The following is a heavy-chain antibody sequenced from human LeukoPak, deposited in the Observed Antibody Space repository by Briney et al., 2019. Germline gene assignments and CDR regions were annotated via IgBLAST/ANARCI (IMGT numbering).Heavy chain of an antibody. Sequence: GASVKVSCKASGGTFSSYAISWVRQAPGQGLEWMGWINAGNGNTKYSQKFQGRVTITRDTSASTAYMELSSLRSEDTAVYYCASSLELKILPMEYWGQGTLVTVSS. CDR2: INAGNGNT. CDR1: GGTFSSYA. CDR3: ASSLELKILPMEY. D-gene: IGHD3-10*01. V-gene: IGHV1-3*01. J-gene: IGHJ4*02.